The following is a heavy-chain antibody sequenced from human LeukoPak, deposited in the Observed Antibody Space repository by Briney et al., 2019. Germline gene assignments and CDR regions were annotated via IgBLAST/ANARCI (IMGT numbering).Heavy chain of an antibody. Sequence: PGGSLRLSCAASGFTFSSYWMSWVRQAPGKGPEWIGTMYYSGSTYYNPSLKSRVTISVDTSKNQFSLKLSSVTAADTAVYYCASPEDRRAVAGEGFWDYWGQGTLVTVSS. CDR1: GFTFSSYW. CDR3: ASPEDRRAVAGEGFWDY. J-gene: IGHJ4*02. CDR2: MYYSGST. D-gene: IGHD6-19*01. V-gene: IGHV4-39*07.